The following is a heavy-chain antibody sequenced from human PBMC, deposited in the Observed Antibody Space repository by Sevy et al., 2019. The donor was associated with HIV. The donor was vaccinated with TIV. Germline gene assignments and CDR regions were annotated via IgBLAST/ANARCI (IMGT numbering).Heavy chain of an antibody. Sequence: GGSLRLSCAASGFIFSNYPMSWVRHSPGKGLEWVSDISAGGTTTYYADSVKGRFTISRDNSKNTLYLQMISLRAEDTAVYYCARAGVGGCSSTSCPPFYYGMDVWGQGTTVTVSS. D-gene: IGHD2-2*01. CDR3: ARAGVGGCSSTSCPPFYYGMDV. V-gene: IGHV3-23*01. CDR2: ISAGGTTT. CDR1: GFIFSNYP. J-gene: IGHJ6*02.